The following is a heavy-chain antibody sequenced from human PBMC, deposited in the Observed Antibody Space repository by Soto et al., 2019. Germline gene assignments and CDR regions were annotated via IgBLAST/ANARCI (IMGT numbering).Heavy chain of an antibody. J-gene: IGHJ4*02. CDR1: GYTFTSYA. Sequence: ASVKVSCKASGYTFTSYAMHWVRQAPGQRLEWMGWINAGNGNTKYSQKFQGRVTITRDTSASTAYMELSSLRSEDTAVYYCARAAHTSGSYFFDYWGQGTLVTVSS. CDR2: INAGNGNT. D-gene: IGHD1-26*01. V-gene: IGHV1-3*01. CDR3: ARAAHTSGSYFFDY.